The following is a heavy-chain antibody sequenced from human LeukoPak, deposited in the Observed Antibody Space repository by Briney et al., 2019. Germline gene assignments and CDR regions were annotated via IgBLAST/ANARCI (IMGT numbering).Heavy chain of an antibody. CDR2: ISGTSSTI. J-gene: IGHJ5*02. D-gene: IGHD4-17*01. V-gene: IGHV3-48*01. CDR1: GFTFSTYS. Sequence: GGSLRLSCAASGFTFSTYSLHWVRQAPGKGLEWVSFISGTSSTIYYADSVKGRFTVSRDNAKNSLFLQMNSLRAEDTAVYYCARSDYGDYGVGDWFDPWGQGTLVTVSS. CDR3: ARSDYGDYGVGDWFDP.